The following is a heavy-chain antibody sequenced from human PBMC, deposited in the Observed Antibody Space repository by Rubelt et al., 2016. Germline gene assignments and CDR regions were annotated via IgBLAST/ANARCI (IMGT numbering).Heavy chain of an antibody. CDR1: GYSISSGYY. Sequence: QVQLQESGPGLVKPSETLSLTCTVSGYSISSGYYWGWIRQPPGKGLDWIGSIYHSGSTYYNPSLKSRVTISVDASKNRFSLKRSSVTAADTAVYYGARASPSCTNGGCHEQWLAKEMDYWGQGTLVTVSS. D-gene: IGHD2-8*01. CDR3: ARASPSCTNGGCHEQWLAKEMDY. CDR2: IYHSGST. V-gene: IGHV4-38-2*02. J-gene: IGHJ4*02.